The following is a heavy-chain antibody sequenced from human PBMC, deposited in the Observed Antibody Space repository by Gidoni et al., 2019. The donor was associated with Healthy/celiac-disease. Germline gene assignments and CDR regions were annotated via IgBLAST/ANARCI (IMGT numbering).Heavy chain of an antibody. D-gene: IGHD3-16*01. V-gene: IGHV1-69*01. CDR2: IIPIFGKA. CDR1: CGTFSSYA. CDR3: ARDRDGMMGYPRYYY. Sequence: QVQLLQSGAEVKKPGSSVMLSCKASCGTFSSYATSWVRQAPGQGLEWMGGIIPIFGKANYAQKVQGRVTITADESTSTAYMELSSLRSEDTAVYYCARDRDGMMGYPRYYYWGQGTLVTVSS. J-gene: IGHJ4*02.